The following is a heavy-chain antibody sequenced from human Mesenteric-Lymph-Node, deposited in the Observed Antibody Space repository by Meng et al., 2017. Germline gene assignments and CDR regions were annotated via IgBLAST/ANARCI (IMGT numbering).Heavy chain of an antibody. CDR3: ARGELWFGELLRGYFDY. CDR1: GYTFTGYY. D-gene: IGHD3-10*01. CDR2: INPNSGGT. V-gene: IGHV1-2*02. Sequence: ASVKVSCKASGYTFTGYYMHWVRQAPGQGLEWMGWINPNSGGTNYAQKFQGRVTMTRDTSISTAYMELSRLRSDDTAVYYCARGELWFGELLRGYFDYWGQGTLVNGAS. J-gene: IGHJ4*02.